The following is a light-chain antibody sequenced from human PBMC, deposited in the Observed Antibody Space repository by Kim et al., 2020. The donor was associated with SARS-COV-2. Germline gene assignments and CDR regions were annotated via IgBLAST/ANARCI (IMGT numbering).Light chain of an antibody. Sequence: SPGDRATLSCTASQRIGPDLAWYQHTPGQAPRLLIYHAFTRATGIPARISGSGSGTEFTLTISSLQSEDFAVYYCQQYNDWPLTFGGGTKVDIK. CDR1: QRIGPD. J-gene: IGKJ4*01. CDR2: HAF. V-gene: IGKV3D-15*01. CDR3: QQYNDWPLT.